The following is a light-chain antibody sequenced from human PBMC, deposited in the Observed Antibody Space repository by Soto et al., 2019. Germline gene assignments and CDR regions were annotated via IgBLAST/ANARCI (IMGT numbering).Light chain of an antibody. J-gene: IGKJ4*01. Sequence: VLTQSPATLSLSPGERATRSCRASQSVGSRLAWYQHKPGQAPRLLIYGASTRATGIPARFSGSGSGTEFTLTISSLQSEDFAVYYCQQYNNWPPGTFGGGTKVDIK. CDR1: QSVGSR. CDR3: QQYNNWPPGT. CDR2: GAS. V-gene: IGKV3-15*01.